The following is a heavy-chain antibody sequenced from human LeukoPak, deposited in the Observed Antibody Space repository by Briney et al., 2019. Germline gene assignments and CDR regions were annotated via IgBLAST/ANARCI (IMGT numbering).Heavy chain of an antibody. D-gene: IGHD4-17*01. CDR3: ARDVAGDAVDY. J-gene: IGHJ4*02. V-gene: IGHV4-61*01. Sequence: SETLSLNCTVSGGSVSSGSYYWSWIRQPPGKGLEWIGYIYYSGSTNYNPSLKSRVTISVDTSKNQFSLKLSSVTAADTAVYYCARDVAGDAVDYWGQGTLVTVSS. CDR1: GGSVSSGSYY. CDR2: IYYSGST.